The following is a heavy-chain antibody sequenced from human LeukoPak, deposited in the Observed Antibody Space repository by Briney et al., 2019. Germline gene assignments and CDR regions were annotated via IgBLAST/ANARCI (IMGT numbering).Heavy chain of an antibody. J-gene: IGHJ3*02. CDR2: IWYDGSNK. V-gene: IGHV3-33*01. Sequence: PGGSLRLSCAASGFTFSSYGMHWVRQAPGKGLEWVAVIWYDGSNKYYADSVKGRFTISRDNSKNTLYLQMNSLRAEDTAVYYCARDRGSRNAFDIWGQGTMVTVSS. CDR1: GFTFSSYG. CDR3: ARDRGSRNAFDI. D-gene: IGHD2-15*01.